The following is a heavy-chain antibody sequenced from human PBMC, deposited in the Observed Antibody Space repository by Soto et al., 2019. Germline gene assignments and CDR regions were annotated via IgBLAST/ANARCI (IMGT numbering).Heavy chain of an antibody. J-gene: IGHJ4*01. CDR2: ISGSGGST. CDR3: AIVHDFWSGYYTPYFDY. CDR1: GFTFSSYA. V-gene: IGHV3-23*01. Sequence: PGGSLRLSCAASGFTFSSYAMSWVRQAPGKGLEWVSAISGSGGSTYYADSVKGRFTISRDNSKNTLYLQMNSLRAADTAVFYFAIVHDFWSGYYTPYFDYWGQGTLVTGSS. D-gene: IGHD3-3*01.